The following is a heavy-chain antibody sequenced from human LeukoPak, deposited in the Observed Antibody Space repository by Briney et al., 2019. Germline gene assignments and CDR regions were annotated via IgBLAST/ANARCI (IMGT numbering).Heavy chain of an antibody. J-gene: IGHJ5*02. D-gene: IGHD2-15*01. Sequence: GASVKVSCKVSGYTLTELSMHWVRQAPGKGLEWMGGFDPDDGETIYAQKFQGRVTMTEDTSTDTAYMELSSLRSEDTAVYYCATAPIVAATSPWFDPWGQGTLVTVSS. CDR3: ATAPIVAATSPWFDP. CDR2: FDPDDGET. V-gene: IGHV1-24*01. CDR1: GYTLTELS.